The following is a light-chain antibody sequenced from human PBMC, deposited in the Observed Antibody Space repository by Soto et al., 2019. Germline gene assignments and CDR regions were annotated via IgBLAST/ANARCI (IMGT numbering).Light chain of an antibody. Sequence: GPGKPARITCGGNNIGSKSVHWYQQKPGQAPVLVIYYDSDRPSGIPERFSGSNSGNTATLTISRVEAGDEADYYCQVWDSSSXHYVFGTGTKVTVL. CDR3: QVWDSSSXHYV. CDR2: YDS. V-gene: IGLV3-21*04. CDR1: NIGSKS. J-gene: IGLJ1*01.